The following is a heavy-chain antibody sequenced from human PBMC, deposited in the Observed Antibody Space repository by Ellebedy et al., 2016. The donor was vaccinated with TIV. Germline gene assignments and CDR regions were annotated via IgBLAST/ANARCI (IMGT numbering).Heavy chain of an antibody. J-gene: IGHJ4*02. CDR3: ARQHFERSDLFDY. CDR2: IYYSGST. CDR1: GGSISSYY. Sequence: MPSETLSLTCTLSGGSISSYYWSWIRQPPGKGLEWIGYIYYSGSTNYNPSLKSRVTISVDTSKNQFSLKLSPVTAADTAVYYCARQHFERSDLFDYWGQGTLVTVSS. D-gene: IGHD6-13*01. V-gene: IGHV4-59*01.